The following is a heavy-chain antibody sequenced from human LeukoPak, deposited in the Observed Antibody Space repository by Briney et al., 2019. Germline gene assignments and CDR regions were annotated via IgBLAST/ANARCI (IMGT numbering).Heavy chain of an antibody. CDR3: ATTPYCGGDCYSVPFDY. CDR2: IYYSGST. D-gene: IGHD2-21*02. CDR1: GGSISSSSYY. J-gene: IGHJ4*02. V-gene: IGHV4-39*05. Sequence: SETPSLTCTVSGGSISSSSYYWGWIRQPPGKGLEWIGSIYYSGSTYYNPSLKSRVTISVDTSKNQISLKLSSVTAADTAVYYCATTPYCGGDCYSVPFDYWGQGTLVTVSS.